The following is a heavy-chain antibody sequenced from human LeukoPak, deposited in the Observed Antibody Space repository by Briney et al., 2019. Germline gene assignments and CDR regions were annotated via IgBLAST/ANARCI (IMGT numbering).Heavy chain of an antibody. CDR1: GGSISSHY. CDR3: ARVFIAEYYYYYMDV. D-gene: IGHD2-15*01. Sequence: PSETLSLTCTVSGGSISSHYWSWIRQPPGKGLEWIGYIYYSGSTNYNPSLTSRVTISVDTSKNQFSLKLSSVTAADTAVYYCARVFIAEYYYYYMDVWGKGTTVTVSS. CDR2: IYYSGST. J-gene: IGHJ6*03. V-gene: IGHV4-59*11.